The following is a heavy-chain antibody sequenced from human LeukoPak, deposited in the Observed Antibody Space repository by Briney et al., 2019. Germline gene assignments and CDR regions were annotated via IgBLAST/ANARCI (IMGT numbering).Heavy chain of an antibody. CDR1: GYTFTGYY. D-gene: IGHD2-2*01. CDR3: TRGVRVVPADNYY. CDR2: INPNSGGT. Sequence: ASVKVSCKASGYTFTGYYMHWVRQAPGQGLEWMGWINPNSGGTNYAQKFQGRVTMTRDTSISTAYMELSRLRSDDTAVYYCTRGVRVVPADNYYWGQGTLVTVSS. V-gene: IGHV1-2*02. J-gene: IGHJ4*02.